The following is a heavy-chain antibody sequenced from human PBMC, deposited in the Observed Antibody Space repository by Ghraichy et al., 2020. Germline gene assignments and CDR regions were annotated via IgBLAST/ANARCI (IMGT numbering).Heavy chain of an antibody. J-gene: IGHJ6*02. Sequence: MGWISAYNGNTNYAQKLQGRVTMTTDTSTSTAYMELRSLRSDDTAVYYCARAGYNYVDLYYYGMDVWGQGTTVTVS. CDR2: ISAYNGNT. D-gene: IGHD5-18*01. V-gene: IGHV1-18*01. CDR3: ARAGYNYVDLYYYGMDV.